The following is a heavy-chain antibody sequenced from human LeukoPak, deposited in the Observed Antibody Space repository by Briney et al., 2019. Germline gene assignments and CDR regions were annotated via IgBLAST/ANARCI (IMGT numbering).Heavy chain of an antibody. CDR3: ARGRPKRVVRGSTNFDY. CDR1: DYYINNGYY. CDR2: IYHSGNT. Sequence: SETLSLTCRVSDYYINNGYYWGWIRQPPGKGLEWIGSIYHSGNTYYNPSLKSRVTISVDTSKNQFSLKLSSVTAADTAVYYCARGRPKRVVRGSTNFDYWGQGTLVTVSS. V-gene: IGHV4-38-2*02. D-gene: IGHD3-10*01. J-gene: IGHJ4*02.